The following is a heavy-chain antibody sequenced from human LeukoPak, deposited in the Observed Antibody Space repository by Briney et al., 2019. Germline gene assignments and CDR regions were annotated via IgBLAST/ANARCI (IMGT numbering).Heavy chain of an antibody. V-gene: IGHV3-33*01. Sequence: PGRSLRLSCAASGFTFSNYAMHWVRQAPGKGLEWVAVIWYDGSNIYYAESVKGRFTISRDNSKNTLYLQMNSLRAEDTAVYYCARAVGAAAGYFDYWGQGTLVTVSS. CDR1: GFTFSNYA. CDR2: IWYDGSNI. D-gene: IGHD6-13*01. J-gene: IGHJ4*02. CDR3: ARAVGAAAGYFDY.